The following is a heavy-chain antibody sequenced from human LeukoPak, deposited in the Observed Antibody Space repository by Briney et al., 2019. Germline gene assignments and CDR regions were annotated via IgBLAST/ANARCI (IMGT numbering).Heavy chain of an antibody. CDR2: IKQDGSQK. CDR1: GFTFGNYW. D-gene: IGHD1-1*01. Sequence: GGSLRLSCAASGFTFGNYWMSWVRQAPGKGPEFVANIKQDGSQKSYVDSVRGRFTMSRDNAKKSVYLQMNSLRGDDTAMYYCAREGTGGFDHWGQGTLVTVSS. V-gene: IGHV3-7*01. CDR3: AREGTGGFDH. J-gene: IGHJ4*02.